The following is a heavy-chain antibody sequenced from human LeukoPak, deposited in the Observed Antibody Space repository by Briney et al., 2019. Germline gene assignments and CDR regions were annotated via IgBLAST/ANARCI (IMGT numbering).Heavy chain of an antibody. CDR3: AKGGVGAHFDY. Sequence: GGSLRLSCAASGFTFSSYWMSWVRQAPGKGLEWVANIKQDGSEKYYVDSVKGRFTISRDNAKNSLYLQMNSLRAEDTAVYYCAKGGVGAHFDYWGQGTLVTVSS. J-gene: IGHJ4*02. CDR2: IKQDGSEK. D-gene: IGHD1-26*01. CDR1: GFTFSSYW. V-gene: IGHV3-7*03.